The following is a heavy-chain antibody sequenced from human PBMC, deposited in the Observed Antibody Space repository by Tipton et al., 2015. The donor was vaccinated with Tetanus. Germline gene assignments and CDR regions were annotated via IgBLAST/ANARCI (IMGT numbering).Heavy chain of an antibody. V-gene: IGHV4-39*01. CDR2: ILYSGST. CDR1: GGSISRSPYY. J-gene: IGHJ4*02. D-gene: IGHD2/OR15-2a*01. Sequence: TLSLTCTVSGGSISRSPYYWGWIRQSPGKGLKWIGSILYSGSTYYTPSLKSRVTVSVDTSTNQFSLNLNSVTAADTGVYYCARHSRGSIFYWGRGTLVTVSS. CDR3: ARHSRGSIFY.